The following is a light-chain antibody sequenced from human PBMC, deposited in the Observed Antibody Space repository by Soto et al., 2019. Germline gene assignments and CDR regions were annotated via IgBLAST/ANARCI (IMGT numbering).Light chain of an antibody. CDR3: QQYGSSEII. J-gene: IGKJ5*01. CDR2: GAS. V-gene: IGKV3-20*01. Sequence: EIVLTQSPGTLSLSPGERATLSCRASQSVSDSSLAWYHQKPGQAPRLLIYGASRRATGIPDTFSGSGSGTDFTLTISRLEPEDFAVFYCQQYGSSEIIFGQGTRLEIK. CDR1: QSVSDSS.